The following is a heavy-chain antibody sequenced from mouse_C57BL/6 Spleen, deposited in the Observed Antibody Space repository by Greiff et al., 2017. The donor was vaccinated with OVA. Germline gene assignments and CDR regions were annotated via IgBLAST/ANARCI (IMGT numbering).Heavy chain of an antibody. D-gene: IGHD3-2*02. CDR3: ASCALDSSGYPWVAY. CDR2: IYPGDGDT. V-gene: IGHV1-80*01. Sequence: QVQLQQSGAELVKPGASVKISCKASGYAFSSYWMNWVKQRPGKGLEWIGQIYPGDGDTNYNGKFKGKATLTADKSSSTAYMQLSSLTSEDSAVCFCASCALDSSGYPWVAYWGQGTLVTVSA. J-gene: IGHJ3*01. CDR1: GYAFSSYW.